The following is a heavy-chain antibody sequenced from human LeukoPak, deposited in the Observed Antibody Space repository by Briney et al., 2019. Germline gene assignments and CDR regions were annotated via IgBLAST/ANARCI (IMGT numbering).Heavy chain of an antibody. J-gene: IGHJ3*02. CDR2: IYYNGNT. Sequence: SETLSLTCTVSGGSISSSHYYGGWIRQPPGEGLEWIGSIYYNGNTYYNASLKSRVTISVDTSKNQFSLKVRSVTAADTAVYYCARHGTMFYSGSGSPEDAFDIWGQGTMVTVSS. V-gene: IGHV4-39*01. D-gene: IGHD3-10*01. CDR3: ARHGTMFYSGSGSPEDAFDI. CDR1: GGSISSSHYY.